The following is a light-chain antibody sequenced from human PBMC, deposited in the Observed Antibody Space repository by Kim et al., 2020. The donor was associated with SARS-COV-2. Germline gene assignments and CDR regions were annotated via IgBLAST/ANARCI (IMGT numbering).Light chain of an antibody. V-gene: IGKV3-20*01. CDR3: QQYGTSPSYT. J-gene: IGKJ2*01. Sequence: EILLTQSPGTLSLSPGERATLSCRASQSVRSNYLAWYQQKPGQAPRLLIYGTSSRATGIPDRFSGSGSGTDFTLTISRLEPEDFAVYYCQQYGTSPSYTFGQGTKREI. CDR1: QSVRSNY. CDR2: GTS.